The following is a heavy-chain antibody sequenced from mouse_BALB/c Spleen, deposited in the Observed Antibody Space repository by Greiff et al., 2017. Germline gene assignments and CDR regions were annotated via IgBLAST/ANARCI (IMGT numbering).Heavy chain of an antibody. J-gene: IGHJ1*01. D-gene: IGHD1-1*01. CDR3: ARSYYGSSYGYFDV. Sequence: EVQGVESGGGLVQPGGSRKLSCAASGFTFSSFGMHWVRQAPEKGLEWVAYISSGSSTIYYADTVKGRFTISRDNPKNTLFLQMTSLRSEDTAMYYCARSYYGSSYGYFDVWGAGTTVTVSS. V-gene: IGHV5-17*02. CDR1: GFTFSSFG. CDR2: ISSGSSTI.